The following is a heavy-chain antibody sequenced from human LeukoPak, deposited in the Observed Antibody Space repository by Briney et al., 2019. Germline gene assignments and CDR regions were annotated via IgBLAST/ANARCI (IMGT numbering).Heavy chain of an antibody. V-gene: IGHV3-30*04. CDR2: ISYDGSNK. D-gene: IGHD2-2*01. Sequence: GGSLRLSCAASGFTFSSYAMHWVRQAPGKGLEWVAVISYDGSNKYYADSVKGRFTISRDNSKNTLYLQMNSLRAEDTAVYYCARGTKDLVGITWYYYMDVWGKGTTVTVSS. CDR1: GFTFSSYA. J-gene: IGHJ6*03. CDR3: ARGTKDLVGITWYYYMDV.